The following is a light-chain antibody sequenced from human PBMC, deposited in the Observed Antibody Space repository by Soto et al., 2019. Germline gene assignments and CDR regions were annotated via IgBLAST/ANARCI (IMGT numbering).Light chain of an antibody. CDR2: GAS. V-gene: IGKV3-15*01. CDR1: QSIGSK. CDR3: QQYDKWTLIT. J-gene: IGKJ5*01. Sequence: EVVVTQSPATLSVSPGDTAKLSCRASQSIGSKLGWYQHKPGQAPRLLIYGASTRATGIPARFSGSGSGTEFPLTISSLQSEDLAVYYCQQYDKWTLITFGQGTRLEIK.